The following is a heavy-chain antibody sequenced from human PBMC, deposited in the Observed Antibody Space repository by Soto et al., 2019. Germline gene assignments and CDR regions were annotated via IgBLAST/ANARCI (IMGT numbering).Heavy chain of an antibody. CDR1: GFTFSDYY. J-gene: IGHJ2*01. Sequence: QVQLVESGGGLVKPGGSLRLSCAASGFTFSDYYMSWIRQAPGKGLEWISYINSSSSYTNYADSVKGRFTISRDNAKNSLYLQMNSLRAEDPAVYYCARIIAAAGGRRYFDLWGSGSLVTVSS. CDR2: INSSSSYT. D-gene: IGHD6-13*01. V-gene: IGHV3-11*05. CDR3: ARIIAAAGGRRYFDL.